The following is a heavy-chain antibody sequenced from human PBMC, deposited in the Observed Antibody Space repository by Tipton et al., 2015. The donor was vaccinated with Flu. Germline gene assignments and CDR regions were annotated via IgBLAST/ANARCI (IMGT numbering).Heavy chain of an antibody. V-gene: IGHV4-38-2*02. J-gene: IGHJ5*02. CDR2: VYQSGTT. CDR3: AREGVKSISSRQVWFDP. Sequence: TLSLTCIVSGFSISSGYYWAWIRQPPGKGLEWIGRVYQSGTTYYSPSLKRRVTISVDVSNNQFSLKLNSVTAADTAVYYCAREGVKSISSRQVWFDPWGQGTLVTVSS. D-gene: IGHD6-6*01. CDR1: GFSISSGYY.